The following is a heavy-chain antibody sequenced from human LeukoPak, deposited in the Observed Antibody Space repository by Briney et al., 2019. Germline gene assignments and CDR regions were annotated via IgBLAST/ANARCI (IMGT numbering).Heavy chain of an antibody. V-gene: IGHV1-24*01. Sequence: SVKVSCKVFGYTLTELSMHWVRQAPGKGLEWMGGFDPEDGETIYAQKFQGRVTMTEDTSTDTAYMELSSLRSEDTAVYYCAKWEMATIEGSFDYWGQGTLVTVSS. CDR1: GYTLTELS. J-gene: IGHJ4*02. CDR3: AKWEMATIEGSFDY. D-gene: IGHD5-24*01. CDR2: FDPEDGET.